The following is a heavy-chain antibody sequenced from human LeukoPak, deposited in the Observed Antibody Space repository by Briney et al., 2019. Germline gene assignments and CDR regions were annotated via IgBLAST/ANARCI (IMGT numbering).Heavy chain of an antibody. CDR3: ARESATAGRTNAFDI. J-gene: IGHJ3*02. CDR1: RFTFSNYW. V-gene: IGHV3-7*01. D-gene: IGHD6-13*01. CDR2: IKQDGSEK. Sequence: GGSLRLSCAASRFTFSNYWMSWVRQAPGKGLEWVANIKQDGSEKYYVDSVKGRFTISRDNAKNSLYLQMNSLRAEETAVYYCARESATAGRTNAFDIWGQGTMVTVSS.